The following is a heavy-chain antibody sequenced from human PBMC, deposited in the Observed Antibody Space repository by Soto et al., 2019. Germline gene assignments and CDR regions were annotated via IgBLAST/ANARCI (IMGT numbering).Heavy chain of an antibody. Sequence: EVQLVESGGGLVKSGGSLRLSCAASGFTFSSYSMNWVRQAPGKGLEWVSSISSSSSYIYYADSVKGRFTISRDNAKNSLYLQMNSLRVEDTAVYYCARDPNYYDSSGYYYLHFDYWGQGTLVTVSS. CDR2: ISSSSSYI. CDR1: GFTFSSYS. J-gene: IGHJ4*02. CDR3: ARDPNYYDSSGYYYLHFDY. D-gene: IGHD3-22*01. V-gene: IGHV3-21*01.